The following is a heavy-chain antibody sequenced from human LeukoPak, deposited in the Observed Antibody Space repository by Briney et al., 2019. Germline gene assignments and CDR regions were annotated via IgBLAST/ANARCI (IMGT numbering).Heavy chain of an antibody. CDR3: AGRKTYYYDSSGYFSAGYSFDY. CDR2: IYHSGST. D-gene: IGHD3-22*01. Sequence: SQTLSLTCTVSGGSISSGGYYWSWIRQPPGKGLEWIGYIYHSGSTYYNPSLKSRVTISVDRSKNQFSLNLSSVTAADTAVYYCAGRKTYYYDSSGYFSAGYSFDYWGQGTLVTVSS. CDR1: GGSISSGGYY. V-gene: IGHV4-30-2*01. J-gene: IGHJ4*02.